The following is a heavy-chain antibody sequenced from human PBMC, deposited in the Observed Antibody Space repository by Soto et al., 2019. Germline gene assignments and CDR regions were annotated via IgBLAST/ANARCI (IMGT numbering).Heavy chain of an antibody. CDR1: GGSFSGYY. J-gene: IGHJ4*02. CDR2: INHSGST. CDR3: ARGVNDGSFGY. V-gene: IGHV4-34*01. D-gene: IGHD2-8*01. Sequence: QVQLQQWGAGLLKPSETLSLTCAVYGGSFSGYYWSWIRQPPGKGLEWIGEINHSGSTNYNPSLKSRVTISVDTSKNQFSLKLSSVTAADTAVYYCARGVNDGSFGYWGQGTLVTVSS.